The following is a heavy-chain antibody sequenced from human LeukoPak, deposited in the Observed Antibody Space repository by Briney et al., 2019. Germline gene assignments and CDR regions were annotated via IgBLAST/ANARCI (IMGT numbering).Heavy chain of an antibody. CDR2: ISSRSSDI. Sequence: GRSLRLSCAASGFTFNIYTMNWVRQAPGKGLEWVSSISSRSSDIHYADSVKGRFTISRDNAKNSLYLQMNSLRAEDTAVYYCTKVRLPSRNSLPHFDHWGQGTLVT. D-gene: IGHD1-14*01. CDR1: GFTFNIYT. V-gene: IGHV3-21*01. CDR3: TKVRLPSRNSLPHFDH. J-gene: IGHJ4*02.